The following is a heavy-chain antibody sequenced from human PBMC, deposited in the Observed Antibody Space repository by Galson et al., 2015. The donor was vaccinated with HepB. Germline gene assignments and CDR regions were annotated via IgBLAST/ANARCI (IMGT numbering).Heavy chain of an antibody. CDR2: INHSGIT. J-gene: IGHJ6*03. CDR1: GGSFSGFF. Sequence: SETLSLTCAVNGGSFSGFFWAWIRQPPGKGLEWIGEINHSGITNYNPSLKSQVTISVDTSKNQFSLKLNSVTAADTAVYFCARGDSGDSYYMDVWGKGTTVTVSS. V-gene: IGHV4-34*01. CDR3: ARGDSGDSYYMDV. D-gene: IGHD4-17*01.